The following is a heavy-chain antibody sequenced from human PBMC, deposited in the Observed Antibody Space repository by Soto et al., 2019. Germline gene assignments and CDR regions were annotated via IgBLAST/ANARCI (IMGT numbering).Heavy chain of an antibody. V-gene: IGHV1-69*01. D-gene: IGHD3-22*01. Sequence: QVQLVQSGAEVKKPGSPVKVSCKASGGTFRSYSISWVRQAPGQGLEWMGGIIPIFDITNYAQKFQGRVTITADESTSTAYMELSSLGSDDTAVYYCARPDEGGYSSNHHYYYALDVWGQGTTVTV. CDR3: ARPDEGGYSSNHHYYYALDV. J-gene: IGHJ6*02. CDR2: IIPIFDIT. CDR1: GGTFRSYS.